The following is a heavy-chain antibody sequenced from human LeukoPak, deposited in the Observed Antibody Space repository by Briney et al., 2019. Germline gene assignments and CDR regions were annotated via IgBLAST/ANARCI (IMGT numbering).Heavy chain of an antibody. CDR1: GFTFSSYE. D-gene: IGHD2-2*01. CDR3: ARDAGSSVRGIFDY. V-gene: IGHV3-48*03. J-gene: IGHJ4*02. CDR2: IGHGGSNI. Sequence: GGSLRLSCAVSGFTFSSYEMTWVRQAPGKGLEWVSYIGHGGSNIYYADSVRGRFTIPRDNAKNSLYLQMNSLRAEDTAVYYCARDAGSSVRGIFDYWGQGTLVTVSS.